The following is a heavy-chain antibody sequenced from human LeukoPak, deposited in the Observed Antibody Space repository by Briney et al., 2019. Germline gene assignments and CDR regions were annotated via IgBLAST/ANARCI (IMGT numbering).Heavy chain of an antibody. CDR1: GGSFSGYY. V-gene: IGHV4-34*01. D-gene: IGHD3-10*01. J-gene: IGHJ6*03. CDR2: INHSGST. Sequence: SETLSLTCAVSGGSFSGYYWNWIRQTPGKGLEWIGEINHSGSTNYNPSLKSRVTISVDTSKNRFSLKLSSVTAADTAVYYCARGRSSMVRGYYYYYMDVWGKGTTVTISS. CDR3: ARGRSSMVRGYYYYYMDV.